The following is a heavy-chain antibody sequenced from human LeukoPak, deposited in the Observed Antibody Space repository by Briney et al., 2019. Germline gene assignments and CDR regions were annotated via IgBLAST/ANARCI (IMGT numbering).Heavy chain of an antibody. CDR1: GRSISNNNW. CDR3: VSNGWYCLDV. CDR2: IYHSRST. V-gene: IGHV4-4*02. Sequence: PSETLSLTCAVSGRSISNNNWWSWVRQPPGKGLEWIGEIYHSRSTNYNPSLESRVTISVDKANNHFSLKLTSVTAVDTAVYYCVSNGWYCLDVWGQGTSVTVSS. J-gene: IGHJ6*02. D-gene: IGHD6-19*01.